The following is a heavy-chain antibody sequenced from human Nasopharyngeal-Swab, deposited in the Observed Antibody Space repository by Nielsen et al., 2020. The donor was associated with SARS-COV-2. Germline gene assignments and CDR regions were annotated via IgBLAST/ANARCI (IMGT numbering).Heavy chain of an antibody. Sequence: GESLKISCAASGFTFSSYAMHWVRQAPGRGPEWVAVISYDGSNKYYADSVKGRFTISRDNSKNTLFLQMSSLRDEDTAVYYCAKGGILSGSWDWGQGTLVTVSS. V-gene: IGHV3-30-3*01. J-gene: IGHJ4*02. D-gene: IGHD1-26*01. CDR1: GFTFSSYA. CDR2: ISYDGSNK. CDR3: AKGGILSGSWD.